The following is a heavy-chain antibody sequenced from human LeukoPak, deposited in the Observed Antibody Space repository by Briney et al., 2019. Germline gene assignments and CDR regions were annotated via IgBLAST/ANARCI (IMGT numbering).Heavy chain of an antibody. CDR1: GFTFSSYN. V-gene: IGHV3-48*04. Sequence: GGSLRLSCAASGFTFSSYNMNWVRQAPGKGLEWVSYISSFGSTIYYADSVKGRFTISRDNDKNSLYLQMNSLRAEDTAVYYCAGSAYYRDFDYWGQGTLVTVSS. CDR2: ISSFGSTI. D-gene: IGHD3-22*01. CDR3: AGSAYYRDFDY. J-gene: IGHJ4*02.